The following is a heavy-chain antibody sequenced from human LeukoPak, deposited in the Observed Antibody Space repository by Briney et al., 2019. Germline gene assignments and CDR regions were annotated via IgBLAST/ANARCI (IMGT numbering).Heavy chain of an antibody. CDR2: ISAYNGNT. D-gene: IGHD4-17*01. CDR1: GYTFTSYY. Sequence: ASVKVSCKASGYTFTSYYMHWVRQAPGQGLEWMGWISAYNGNTNYAQKLQGRVTMTTDTSTSTAYMELRSLRSDDTAVYYCARGAWTTVTTSAFDIWGQGTMVTVSS. J-gene: IGHJ3*02. V-gene: IGHV1-18*04. CDR3: ARGAWTTVTTSAFDI.